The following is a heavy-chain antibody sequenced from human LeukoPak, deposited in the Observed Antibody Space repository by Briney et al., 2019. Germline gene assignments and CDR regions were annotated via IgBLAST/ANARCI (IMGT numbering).Heavy chain of an antibody. Sequence: RSSETLSLTCTVSGGSISSSSYYWGWIRQPPGKGLEWIGSIDYSGGTYFSPSLRSRVTLSVDTSNNQFSLNLISVTAAATAVYYCARGPSITIFGVVMYTWFDPWGQGTAVSVSS. V-gene: IGHV4-39*07. J-gene: IGHJ5*02. CDR2: IDYSGGT. D-gene: IGHD3-3*01. CDR1: GGSISSSSYY. CDR3: ARGPSITIFGVVMYTWFDP.